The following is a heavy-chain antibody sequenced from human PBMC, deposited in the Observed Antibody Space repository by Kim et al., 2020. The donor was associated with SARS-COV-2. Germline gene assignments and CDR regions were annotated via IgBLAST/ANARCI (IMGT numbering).Heavy chain of an antibody. CDR3: TRDVSY. J-gene: IGHJ4*02. V-gene: IGHV3-33*01. CDR2: LWYDGTTK. Sequence: GGSLRLSCAASGFTFSSYGMHWVRQAPGKGLEWVAALWYDGTTKYYADSVQGRFTIPSDSSKNTLYLQMNTLRAEDTAIYYCTRDVSYWGQGTLVTVSS. CDR1: GFTFSSYG.